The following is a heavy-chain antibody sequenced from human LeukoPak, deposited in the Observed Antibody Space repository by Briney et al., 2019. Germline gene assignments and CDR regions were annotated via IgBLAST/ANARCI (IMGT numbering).Heavy chain of an antibody. J-gene: IGHJ3*01. CDR2: IYYTGST. CDR3: AASGYGSGSYSL. CDR1: GGSISSGGYF. V-gene: IGHV4-31*03. Sequence: PSQTLSLTCTVSGGSISSGGYFWSWIRQHPGKDLEWIGYIYYTGSTYYNPSLKSRVAMSLDTSKNQFSLKLSSVTAADTAVYYCAASGYGSGSYSLWGQGTMVTVSS. D-gene: IGHD3-10*01.